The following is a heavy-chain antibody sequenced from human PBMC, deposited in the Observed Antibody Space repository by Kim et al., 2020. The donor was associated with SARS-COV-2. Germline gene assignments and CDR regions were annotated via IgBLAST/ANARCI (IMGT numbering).Heavy chain of an antibody. V-gene: IGHV3-48*02. Sequence: GGSLRLSCTASGFTFSRYSMNWVRQAPGKGLEWVSFISSSSSSIYYADSVEGRFTISRDNAKNSLYLQMNSLRDEDTAVYYCARVGGGWSGFDYWGQGTLATVSS. J-gene: IGHJ4*02. D-gene: IGHD6-19*01. CDR3: ARVGGGWSGFDY. CDR1: GFTFSRYS. CDR2: ISSSSSSI.